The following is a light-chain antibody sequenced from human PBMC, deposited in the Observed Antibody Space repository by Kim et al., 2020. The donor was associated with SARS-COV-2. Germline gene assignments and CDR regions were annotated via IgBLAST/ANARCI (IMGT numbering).Light chain of an antibody. CDR3: QQYGSSPET. Sequence: SPWERVTLSCRASQTVTSSYLAWHQHKPGQAPRLLIYDASSRAAGIPDRFSGSGSGTDFTLTISRLEPEDFAVYYCQQYGSSPETFVQGTKLDIK. V-gene: IGKV3-20*01. J-gene: IGKJ1*01. CDR1: QTVTSSY. CDR2: DAS.